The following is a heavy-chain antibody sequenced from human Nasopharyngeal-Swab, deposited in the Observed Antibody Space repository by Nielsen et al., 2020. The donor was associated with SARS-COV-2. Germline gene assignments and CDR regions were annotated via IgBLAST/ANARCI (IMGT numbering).Heavy chain of an antibody. CDR2: ISWNSGSI. CDR1: GFTFDDYA. V-gene: IGHV3-9*01. CDR3: AKSGDSYGSGSFYSWFDP. J-gene: IGHJ5*02. Sequence: GGSLRLSCAASGFTFDDYAMNWVRQAQGKGLEWVSGISWNSGSIGYADSVKGRFTISRDNAKNSLYLQMNSLRAEDTALYYCAKSGDSYGSGSFYSWFDPWGQGTLVTVSS. D-gene: IGHD3-10*01.